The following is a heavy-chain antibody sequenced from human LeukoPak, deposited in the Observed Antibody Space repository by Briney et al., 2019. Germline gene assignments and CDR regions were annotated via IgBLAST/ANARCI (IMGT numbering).Heavy chain of an antibody. CDR1: GFTFSSYA. CDR2: ISGSGGGT. Sequence: GGSLRLSCAASGFTFSSYAMSWVRQAPGKGLEWVSAISGSGGGTYYADSVKGRFTISRDNSKNTLYLQMNSLRAEDTAVYYCAKDGCSGGSCQEGFDYWGQGTLVTVSS. CDR3: AKDGCSGGSCQEGFDY. J-gene: IGHJ4*02. V-gene: IGHV3-23*01. D-gene: IGHD2-15*01.